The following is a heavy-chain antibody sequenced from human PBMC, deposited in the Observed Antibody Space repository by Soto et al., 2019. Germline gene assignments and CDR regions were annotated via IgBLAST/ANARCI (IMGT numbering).Heavy chain of an antibody. V-gene: IGHV2-5*02. CDR3: AHHSSIAAALGTYYYYMDV. CDR1: GFSLSTSGVG. CDR2: IYWDDDK. D-gene: IGHD6-6*01. J-gene: IGHJ6*03. Sequence: SGPTLVNPTQTLTLTCTFSGFSLSTSGVGVGWIRQPPGKALEWLALIYWDDDKRYSPSLKSRLTITKDTSKNQVVLTMTNMDPVDTATYYCAHHSSIAAALGTYYYYMDVWGKGTTVTVSS.